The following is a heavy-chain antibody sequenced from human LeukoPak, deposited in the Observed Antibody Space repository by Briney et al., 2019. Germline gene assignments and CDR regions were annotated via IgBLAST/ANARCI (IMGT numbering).Heavy chain of an antibody. J-gene: IGHJ3*02. CDR3: AREPPSAAAGTKGDAFDI. Sequence: SETLSLTCTVSGGSISSGSYYWSWIRQPAGKGLEWIGRIYTSGSTNYNPSLKSRVTISVDTSKNQFSLKLSSVTAADTAVYYCAREPPSAAAGTKGDAFDIWGQGTMVTVSS. CDR2: IYTSGST. D-gene: IGHD6-13*01. CDR1: GGSISSGSYY. V-gene: IGHV4-61*02.